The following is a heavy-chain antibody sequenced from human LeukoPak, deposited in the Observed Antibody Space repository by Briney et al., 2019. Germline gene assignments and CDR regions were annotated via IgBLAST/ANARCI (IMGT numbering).Heavy chain of an antibody. CDR2: ITRGTT. CDR1: GVTFYNYA. D-gene: IGHD5-24*01. CDR3: SKESWHT. J-gene: IGHJ5*02. V-gene: IGHV3-23*01. Sequence: GGSLRLSCADSGVTFYNYAVNWVRQAPGEGLEWVSTITRGTTYYADSVKGRFTISGDTSTNTLYLQMDNLTVEDTAVYYCSKESWHTWGQGTLVTVSP.